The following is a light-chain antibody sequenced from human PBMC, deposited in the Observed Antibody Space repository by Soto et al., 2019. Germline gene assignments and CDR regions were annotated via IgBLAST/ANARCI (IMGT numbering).Light chain of an antibody. CDR1: SSDVGGYNY. Sequence: QSALTQPASVSGSPGQSITISCTGTSSDVGGYNYVSWYQQHPGKAPKLRIYDVSNRPSGVSNRFSGSNSGNTASLTISGLQAEDEADYYCSSYTSSSTYVVFGGRTKVTDL. J-gene: IGLJ2*01. CDR3: SSYTSSSTYVV. V-gene: IGLV2-14*01. CDR2: DVS.